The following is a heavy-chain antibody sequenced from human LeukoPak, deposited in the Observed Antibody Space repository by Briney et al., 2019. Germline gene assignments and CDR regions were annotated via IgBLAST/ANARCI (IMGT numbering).Heavy chain of an antibody. CDR3: ARDRATMVRGVVDY. CDR2: ISVYNGNT. CDR1: GYTFTSYG. V-gene: IGHV1-18*01. J-gene: IGHJ4*02. D-gene: IGHD3-10*01. Sequence: GASMTVSCKASGYTFTSYGISWVRQAPGQGLEWMGWISVYNGNTRHAQKLQGRVTMTTDTSTNTAYMELRSLRSDDTAVYYCARDRATMVRGVVDYWGQGTLVTVSS.